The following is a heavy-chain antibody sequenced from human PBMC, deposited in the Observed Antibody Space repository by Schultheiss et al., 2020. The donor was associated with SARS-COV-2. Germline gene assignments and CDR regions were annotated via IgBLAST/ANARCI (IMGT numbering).Heavy chain of an antibody. V-gene: IGHV3-64*01. CDR1: GFIFTNYA. CDR3: ARGSCNGFYGDNWFDP. D-gene: IGHD3-22*01. Sequence: GGSLRLSCAASGFIFTNYAIHWVRQAPGKGLEYVSAISSNGGSTFYANSVKGRFTITRDDSKHTVYLQMGSLRPEDMAVYYCARGSCNGFYGDNWFDPWGQGALVTVSS. CDR2: ISSNGGST. J-gene: IGHJ5*02.